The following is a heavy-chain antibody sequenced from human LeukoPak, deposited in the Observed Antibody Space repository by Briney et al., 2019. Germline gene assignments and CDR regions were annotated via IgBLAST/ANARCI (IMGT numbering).Heavy chain of an antibody. CDR1: GFTFSSYG. V-gene: IGHV3-33*06. CDR2: IWYDGSNK. CDR3: AKGLDWYCSGGSCYNIDY. D-gene: IGHD2-15*01. Sequence: GGSLRLSCAASGFTFSSYGMHWVRQAPGKGLEWVAVIWYDGSNKYYADSVKGRFTISRDNSKNTLYLQMNSLRAEDTAVYYCAKGLDWYCSGGSCYNIDYWGQGTLVTVPS. J-gene: IGHJ4*02.